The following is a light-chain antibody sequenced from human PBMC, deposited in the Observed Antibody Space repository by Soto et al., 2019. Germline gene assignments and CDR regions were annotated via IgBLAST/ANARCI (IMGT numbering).Light chain of an antibody. Sequence: QSALTQPPSVSGYPGQSVTISCSGTIDDVTAYYRVSWYQQTPGTAPKLMIYDVSNRPSGVPDRFSGSRSGNTASLTISGLQAEDEGDYYCSVYTRTSTYVFGTGTKLTVL. CDR1: IDDVTAYYR. J-gene: IGLJ1*01. V-gene: IGLV2-18*01. CDR2: DVS. CDR3: SVYTRTSTYV.